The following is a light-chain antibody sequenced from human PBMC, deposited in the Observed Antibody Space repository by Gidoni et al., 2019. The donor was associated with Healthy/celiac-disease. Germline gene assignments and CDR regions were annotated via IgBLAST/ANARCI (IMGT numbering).Light chain of an antibody. CDR2: GAS. CDR1: QSISSN. Sequence: ELVMTQPPATLSVSPGERATLACRASQSISSNLAWHQQKPGQAPRLLIYGASTRATGIPARFSGSGPGTEFTLTISSLQSEDFAVYYCQQYNSWLRTFGQGTKVEIK. V-gene: IGKV3-15*01. CDR3: QQYNSWLRT. J-gene: IGKJ1*01.